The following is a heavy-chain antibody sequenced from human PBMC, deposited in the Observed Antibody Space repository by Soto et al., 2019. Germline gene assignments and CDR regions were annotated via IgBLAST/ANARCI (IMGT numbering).Heavy chain of an antibody. Sequence: QVQLVQSGAEVKKPGASVKVSCKASGYTFTSYGLSWVRQAPGQGLEWMGWISAYNRNTNYAQMLQGRVTMTTDTSTNTAYMELRSLRSYDTAVYYCARVIAAAADFDYWGQGTLVTVSS. V-gene: IGHV1-18*01. CDR3: ARVIAAAADFDY. D-gene: IGHD6-13*01. J-gene: IGHJ4*02. CDR1: GYTFTSYG. CDR2: ISAYNRNT.